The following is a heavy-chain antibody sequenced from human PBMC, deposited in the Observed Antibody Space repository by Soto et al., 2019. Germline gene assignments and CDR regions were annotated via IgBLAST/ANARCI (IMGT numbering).Heavy chain of an antibody. V-gene: IGHV4-31*03. CDR1: GGSISSGGYY. D-gene: IGHD2-2*01. Sequence: PSGTLSLTCTVSGGSISSGGYYWSWIRQHPGKGLELIGYIYYSWSTYYNPSLKSRVTISVDSSKTQSSLKLSCVTAADTAVYYCATEAYCSSTSCALEDCFDPWGQGTLVTVSS. J-gene: IGHJ5*02. CDR3: ATEAYCSSTSCALEDCFDP. CDR2: IYYSWST.